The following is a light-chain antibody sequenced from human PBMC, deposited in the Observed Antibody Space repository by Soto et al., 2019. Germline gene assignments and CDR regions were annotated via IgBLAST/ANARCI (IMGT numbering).Light chain of an antibody. CDR1: SSDVGSYNF. J-gene: IGLJ1*01. CDR2: DVS. Sequence: QSALTQPASVSGSPGQSITISCTGTSSDVGSYNFVSWYQHHPGKAPKLMIYDVSKRPSGVSNRFSGSKSGNTASLTISGLQAEDEADYYCCSYAGSSFYVFGTGTKLTVL. V-gene: IGLV2-23*02. CDR3: CSYAGSSFYV.